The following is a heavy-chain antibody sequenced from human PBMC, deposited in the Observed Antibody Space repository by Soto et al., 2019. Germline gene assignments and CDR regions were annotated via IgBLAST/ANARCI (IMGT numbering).Heavy chain of an antibody. Sequence: QVQLQESGPGLVKPSETLSLTCTVSGDSVNIGSYYWSWIRQPPGKGLEWIGYIYYTGTTNYNPSLKSRVTISVDTSKNQFSLKLSSVTAADTAMYYCARVSRWGSGYDHWGQGTLVTVSS. D-gene: IGHD3-22*01. CDR3: ARVSRWGSGYDH. CDR2: IYYTGTT. CDR1: GDSVNIGSYY. J-gene: IGHJ5*02. V-gene: IGHV4-61*01.